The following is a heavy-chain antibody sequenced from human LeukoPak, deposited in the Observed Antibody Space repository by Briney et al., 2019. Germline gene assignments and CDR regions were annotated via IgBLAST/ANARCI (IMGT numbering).Heavy chain of an antibody. D-gene: IGHD5/OR15-5a*01. CDR2: ISGSGDST. CDR3: ARGVSDYYYYMDV. CDR1: GFTFSNYA. J-gene: IGHJ6*03. V-gene: IGHV3-23*01. Sequence: PGGSLRLSCAASGFTFSNYAMRWVRQAPGKGLEWVSGISGSGDSTYYADSVKGRFTISRDNSKNTLYLQMNSLRAEDTAVYYCARGVSDYYYYMDVWGKGTTVTISS.